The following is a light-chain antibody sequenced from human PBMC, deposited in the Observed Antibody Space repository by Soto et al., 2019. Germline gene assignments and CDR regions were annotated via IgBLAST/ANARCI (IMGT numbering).Light chain of an antibody. Sequence: QSVLTQPPSVSGAPGQRVTISCTGSSSNIGAGYDVHWYQQVPGTAPKLLIYGNINRPSGVPDRFSGSKSGTSASLAITGLQAEHEAEYYCQSYDSSLVFGGGTKLTVL. CDR3: QSYDSSLV. V-gene: IGLV1-40*01. CDR2: GNI. CDR1: SSNIGAGYD. J-gene: IGLJ2*01.